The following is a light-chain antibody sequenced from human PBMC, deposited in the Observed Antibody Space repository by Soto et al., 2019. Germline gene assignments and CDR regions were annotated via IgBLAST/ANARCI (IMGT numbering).Light chain of an antibody. V-gene: IGLV2-14*01. CDR2: EVS. CDR1: SSDVGGYAY. J-gene: IGLJ2*01. CDR3: SSYTSSTTPV. Sequence: QSVLTQPASVSGSPGQTITISCTGTSSDVGGYAYVSWYQQYPGKVPKLVISEVSNRPSGVSHRFSGSRSGNTASLTIAGLQAEDEADYRCSSYTSSTTPVFGGGTKLTVL.